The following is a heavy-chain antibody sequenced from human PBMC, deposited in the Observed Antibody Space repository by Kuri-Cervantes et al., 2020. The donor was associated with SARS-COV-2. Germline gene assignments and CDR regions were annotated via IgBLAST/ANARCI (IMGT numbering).Heavy chain of an antibody. D-gene: IGHD6-6*01. CDR2: FDPEDGET. CDR1: GYTLTELS. V-gene: IGHV1-24*01. Sequence: APVKVSCKVSGYTLTELSMHWVRQAPGKGLEWMGGFDPEDGETIYAQKFQGRVTMTEDTSTDTAYMELSSLRSEDTAVYYCATDFGYSSSSHADYWGQGTLVTVSS. J-gene: IGHJ4*02. CDR3: ATDFGYSSSSHADY.